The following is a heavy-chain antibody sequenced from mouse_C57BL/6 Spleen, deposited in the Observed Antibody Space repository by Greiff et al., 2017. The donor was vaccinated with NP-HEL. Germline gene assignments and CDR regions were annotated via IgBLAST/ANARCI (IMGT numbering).Heavy chain of an antibody. J-gene: IGHJ4*01. CDR1: GYTFTDYE. D-gene: IGHD1-1*01. CDR3: TRRGLFTTVVGYAMDY. CDR2: IDPETGGT. Sequence: VQLQQSGAELVRPGASVTLSCKASGYTFTDYEMHWVKQTPVHGLEWIGAIDPETGGTAYNQKFKGKAILTADKSSSTAYMELRSLTSEDSAVYYGTRRGLFTTVVGYAMDYWGQGTSVTVSS. V-gene: IGHV1-15*01.